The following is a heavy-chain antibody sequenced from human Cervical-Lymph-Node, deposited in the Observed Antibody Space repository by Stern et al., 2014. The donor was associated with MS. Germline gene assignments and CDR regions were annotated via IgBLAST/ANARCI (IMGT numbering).Heavy chain of an antibody. J-gene: IGHJ3*02. CDR2: VSSDGANT. V-gene: IGHV3-30*01. CDR1: GFIFSNYA. Sequence: VQLVESGGGVVQPGRSLRLSCAASGFIFSNYAMHWVRQPPGEGLEWVAVVSSDGANTYFADSVKGRFTISRDNSKNTLYLQMNSLKIEDTAIYYCASQIWGHGTMVTVSS. CDR3: ASQI.